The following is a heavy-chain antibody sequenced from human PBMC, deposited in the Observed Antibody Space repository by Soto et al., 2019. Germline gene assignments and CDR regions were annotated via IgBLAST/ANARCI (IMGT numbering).Heavy chain of an antibody. D-gene: IGHD5-18*01. J-gene: IGHJ4*02. CDR2: ISYDGSNK. Sequence: QVQLVESGGGVVQPGRSLRLSCAASGFTFSSYGMHWVRQAPGKGLEWVAVISYDGSNKYYADSVKGRFTISRDNSNHTXXLQMNSLRAEDTAVYYCAATWDGYSYGDGVYYFDYWGQGTLVTVSS. V-gene: IGHV3-30*03. CDR3: AATWDGYSYGDGVYYFDY. CDR1: GFTFSSYG.